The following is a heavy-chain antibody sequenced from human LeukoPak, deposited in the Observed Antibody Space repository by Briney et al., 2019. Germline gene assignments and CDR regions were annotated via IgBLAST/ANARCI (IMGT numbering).Heavy chain of an antibody. D-gene: IGHD6-13*01. J-gene: IGHJ4*02. V-gene: IGHV3-23*01. CDR1: GFTFSSYA. CDR3: AKDQFSSSWNGGDY. Sequence: GGSLRLSCAASGFTFSSYAMSWVRQAPGEGLEWVSAISGSGGSTYYADSVKGRFTISRDNSKNTLYLQMNSLRAEDTAVYYCAKDQFSSSWNGGDYWGQGTLVTVSS. CDR2: ISGSGGST.